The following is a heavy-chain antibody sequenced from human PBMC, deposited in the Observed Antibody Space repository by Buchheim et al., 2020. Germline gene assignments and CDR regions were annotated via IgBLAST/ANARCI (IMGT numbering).Heavy chain of an antibody. CDR1: GYTFTSYD. J-gene: IGHJ4*02. CDR3: AREVTADWNYFDY. Sequence: QVQLVQSGAEVKKPGASVKVSCKASGYTFTSYDINWVRQATGQGLEWMGWINAGTGYTKYSQNFQGRVTITRDTSANTAYMELSSLRSEDTAVYYCAREVTADWNYFDYWGQGTL. CDR2: INAGTGYT. D-gene: IGHD1-1*01. V-gene: IGHV1-3*01.